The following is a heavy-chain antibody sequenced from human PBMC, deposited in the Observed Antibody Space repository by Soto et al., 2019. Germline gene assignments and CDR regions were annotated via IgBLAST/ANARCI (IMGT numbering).Heavy chain of an antibody. V-gene: IGHV3-21*01. Sequence: GGSLRLSCAASGFTFSRFSMNWVRQAPGKGLEWVSSVTSSPSSMFYADSVKGRFTISRDDAKDSLFLQTNSLRADDTAVYYCARADDFDSSGCVLDYWGLGTLVTVSS. CDR1: GFTFSRFS. D-gene: IGHD3-22*01. CDR2: VTSSPSSM. CDR3: ARADDFDSSGCVLDY. J-gene: IGHJ4*02.